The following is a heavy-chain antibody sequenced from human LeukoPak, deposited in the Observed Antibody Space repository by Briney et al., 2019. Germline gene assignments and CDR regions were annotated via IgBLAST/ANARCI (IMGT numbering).Heavy chain of an antibody. CDR1: GGSFSGYY. Sequence: SETLSLTCAVYGGSFSGYYWSWIRQPPGKGLEWIGEINHSGSTNYNPSLKSRVTISVDTSKNQFSLKLSSVTAADTAVYYCARDPEQLGFFDYWGQGTLVTVSS. CDR3: ARDPEQLGFFDY. J-gene: IGHJ4*02. CDR2: INHSGST. V-gene: IGHV4-34*01. D-gene: IGHD6-13*01.